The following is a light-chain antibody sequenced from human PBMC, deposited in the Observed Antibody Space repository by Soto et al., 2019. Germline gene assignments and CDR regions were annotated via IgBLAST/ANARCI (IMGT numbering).Light chain of an antibody. CDR1: SSDVGGYNY. J-gene: IGLJ2*01. Sequence: QSVLTQPPSASGSPGQSVAISCSGTSSDVGGYNYVSWYQQHPGKAPKLMLYEVTKRPSGVPDRFSGSKSGNTASLTVSGLQAEDEADYYCSPYAGSNNVIFGGGTKVTVL. CDR2: EVT. V-gene: IGLV2-8*01. CDR3: SPYAGSNNVI.